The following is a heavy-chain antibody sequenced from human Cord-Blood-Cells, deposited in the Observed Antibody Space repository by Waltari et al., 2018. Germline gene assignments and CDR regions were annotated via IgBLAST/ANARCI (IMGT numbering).Heavy chain of an antibody. CDR2: INHRGST. V-gene: IGHV4-34*01. CDR1: GGSFSGYY. D-gene: IGHD6-6*01. Sequence: QAQLQQWGAGLLKPSETLSLTCAVYGGSFSGYYWSWIRQPPGKGLGWIGEINHRGSTNYNPSLKSRVTISVDTSKNQFSLKLSSVTAADTAVYYCARSSSSYWYFDLWGRGTLVTVSS. CDR3: ARSSSSYWYFDL. J-gene: IGHJ2*01.